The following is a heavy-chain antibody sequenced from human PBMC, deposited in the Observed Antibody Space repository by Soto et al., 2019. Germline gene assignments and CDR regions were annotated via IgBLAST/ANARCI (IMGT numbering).Heavy chain of an antibody. J-gene: IGHJ5*02. CDR2: ISGTGVPT. V-gene: IGHV3-23*01. CDR1: GFTFSDYA. D-gene: IGHD2-2*01. Sequence: PGGSLRLSFAASGFTFSDYAMSWVRQAPGKGLECLSLISGTGVPTLYAGSVKGRFSVSRDNSKNTLFLEMNDLRVDDTAIYYCAKSFCSSSSCFFLWVDPWGPGTLVTVSS. CDR3: AKSFCSSSSCFFLWVDP.